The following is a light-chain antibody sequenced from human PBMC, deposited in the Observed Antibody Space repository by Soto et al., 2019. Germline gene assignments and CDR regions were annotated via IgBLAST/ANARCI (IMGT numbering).Light chain of an antibody. CDR1: PSVSSSY. CDR3: QQYGSSPFT. V-gene: IGKV3-20*01. CDR2: GAS. Sequence: EIVLTQSPGTLSFSPGERATLSCRASPSVSSSYLAWYQQKPGQAPRLLIYGASSRATGIPDRFSGSESGTDFTLTISRLEPEDFAVYYCQQYGSSPFTFGPGTKVDIK. J-gene: IGKJ3*01.